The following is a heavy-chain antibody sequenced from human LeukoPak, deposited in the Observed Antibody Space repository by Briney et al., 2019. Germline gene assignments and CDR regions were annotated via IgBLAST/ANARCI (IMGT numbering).Heavy chain of an antibody. CDR3: YRIEAAAGAYYDDY. J-gene: IGHJ4*01. Sequence: SGPALVKPQHTLTPSCTLFRFSLSTSGMCVSWIRQPPGKALEWLARIDWDDDRYYSTSLKTRLTISKDTSKNQVVLTMTNMDPVDTATYYCYRIEAAAGAYYDDYWGQGTLVTVSS. D-gene: IGHD6-25*01. CDR1: RFSLSTSGMC. CDR2: IDWDDDR. V-gene: IGHV2-70*11.